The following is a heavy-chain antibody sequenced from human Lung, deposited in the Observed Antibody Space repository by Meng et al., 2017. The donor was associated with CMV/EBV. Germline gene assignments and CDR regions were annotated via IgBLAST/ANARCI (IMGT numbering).Heavy chain of an antibody. CDR1: GFTFSNFS. J-gene: IGHJ5*02. V-gene: IGHV3-7*01. CDR2: IDDNGSDV. D-gene: IGHD1-26*01. Sequence: GESXKISCAASGFTFSNFSMNWVRQAPGKGLEWVSNIDDNGSDVYYVDSVKGRFTISRDNARNALYLQMDSLRVEDTAVYYCYMDNYSGAWGQGTLVTVSS. CDR3: YMDNYSGA.